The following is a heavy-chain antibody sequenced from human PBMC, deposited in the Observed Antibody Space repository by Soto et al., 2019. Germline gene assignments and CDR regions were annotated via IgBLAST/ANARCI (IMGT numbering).Heavy chain of an antibody. CDR3: ARDKWDGGNSRGFDY. CDR2: INPNSGGT. J-gene: IGHJ4*02. Sequence: QVQLVQSGAEVKKPGASVKVSCKASGYTFTGYYMHWVRQAPGQGLEWMGWINPNSGGTNYAQKFQGWVTMTRDTSISTAYMELSRLRSDDTAVYYCARDKWDGGNSRGFDYWGQGTLVTVSS. CDR1: GYTFTGYY. D-gene: IGHD2-21*02. V-gene: IGHV1-2*04.